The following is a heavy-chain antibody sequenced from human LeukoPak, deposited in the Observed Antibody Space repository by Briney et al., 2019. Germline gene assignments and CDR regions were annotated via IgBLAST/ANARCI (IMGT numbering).Heavy chain of an antibody. Sequence: GGSLRLSCAASGFTFSSYAMSWVRQAPGKGLEWVSGISNSGGSTYHADSVKGRFTISRDNFKNTLFLQMNSLRAEDTAVYYCVKDSVYWGQGTLVTVSS. CDR3: VKDSVY. J-gene: IGHJ4*02. D-gene: IGHD3-10*01. CDR2: ISNSGGST. V-gene: IGHV3-23*01. CDR1: GFTFSSYA.